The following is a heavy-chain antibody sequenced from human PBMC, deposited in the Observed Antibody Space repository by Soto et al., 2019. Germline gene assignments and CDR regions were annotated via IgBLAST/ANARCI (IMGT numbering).Heavy chain of an antibody. V-gene: IGHV3-23*01. CDR1: GXTFSSYC. CDR2: IIGSGGST. CDR3: AKMAETYGMDV. J-gene: IGHJ6*02. Sequence: GSLRLSCAASGXTFSSYCMSWVRQAPGKGLEWVSAIIGSGGSTYYADSVKGGFTISRDNSKNTLYLQMNRLRAEDTAVYYCAKMAETYGMDVWGQGTTVTVSS.